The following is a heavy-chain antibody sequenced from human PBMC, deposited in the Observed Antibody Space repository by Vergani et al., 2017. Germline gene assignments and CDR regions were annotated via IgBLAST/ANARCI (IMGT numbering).Heavy chain of an antibody. Sequence: QVQLVQSGAEVKKPGASVKVSCKASGYTFTGYYMHWVRQAPGQGLEWMGWISAYNGNTNYAQKLQGRVTMTTDTSTSTAYMELRSLRSDDTAVYYCARGRFGEHRNYYGMDVWGQGTTVTVSS. CDR2: ISAYNGNT. D-gene: IGHD3-10*01. V-gene: IGHV1-18*04. J-gene: IGHJ6*02. CDR3: ARGRFGEHRNYYGMDV. CDR1: GYTFTGYY.